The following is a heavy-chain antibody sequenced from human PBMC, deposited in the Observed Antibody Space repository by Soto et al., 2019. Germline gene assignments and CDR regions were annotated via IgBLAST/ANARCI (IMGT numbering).Heavy chain of an antibody. CDR2: IDPSDSYT. V-gene: IGHV5-10-1*01. CDR3: ARVGTMIPNEFDP. D-gene: IGHD3-22*01. Sequence: GESLKISCKGSGYSFTSYWISWVRQMPGKGLEWMGRIDPSDSYTNYSPSFQGHVTISADKSISTAYLQWSSLKASDTAMYYCARVGTMIPNEFDPWGQGTLVTVSS. J-gene: IGHJ5*02. CDR1: GYSFTSYW.